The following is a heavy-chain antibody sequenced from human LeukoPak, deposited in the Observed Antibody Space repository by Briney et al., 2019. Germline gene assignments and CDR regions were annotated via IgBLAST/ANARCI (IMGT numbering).Heavy chain of an antibody. Sequence: SQTLSLTCAVYGGSFSYYYWSWIRQPPGKGLEWIGEINHSGITNYNPSLKSRVTISADTSKNQFSLKLTSVTAADTAVYYCANPARDFADSGAITWWGQGTLVTVSS. J-gene: IGHJ4*02. D-gene: IGHD4-17*01. V-gene: IGHV4-34*01. CDR2: INHSGIT. CDR3: ANPARDFADSGAITW. CDR1: GGSFSYYY.